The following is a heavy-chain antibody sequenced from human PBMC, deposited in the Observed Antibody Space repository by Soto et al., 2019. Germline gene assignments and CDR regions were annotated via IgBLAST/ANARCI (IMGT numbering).Heavy chain of an antibody. Sequence: VQLLESGGGLVQPGGSLRLSCAASGFTFSSYAMSWVRQAPGKGLEWVSAISGSGGSTYYADSVKGRFTISRDNSKNTLYLQMNSLRAEDTAVYYCANLYSYGTMDYYYGMDVWGQGTTVTVSS. D-gene: IGHD5-18*01. CDR1: GFTFSSYA. CDR2: ISGSGGST. CDR3: ANLYSYGTMDYYYGMDV. J-gene: IGHJ6*02. V-gene: IGHV3-23*01.